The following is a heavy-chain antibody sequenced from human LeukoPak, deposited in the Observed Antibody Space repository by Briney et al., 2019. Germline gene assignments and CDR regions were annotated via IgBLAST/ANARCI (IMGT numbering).Heavy chain of an antibody. CDR2: IYYSGST. D-gene: IGHD1-26*01. J-gene: IGHJ6*02. Sequence: PSETLSLTCTVSGGSISSYYWSWIRQPPGKGLEWIGYIYYSGSTNYNPSLKSRVTISVDTSKNQFSLKLSSVTAADTAVYYCARDSVLVGATVPGHYYYGMDVWGQGTTVTVSS. V-gene: IGHV4-59*01. CDR3: ARDSVLVGATVPGHYYYGMDV. CDR1: GGSISSYY.